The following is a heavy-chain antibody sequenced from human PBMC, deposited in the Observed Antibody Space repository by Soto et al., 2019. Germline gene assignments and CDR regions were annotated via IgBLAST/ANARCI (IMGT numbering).Heavy chain of an antibody. CDR2: IYYSGST. J-gene: IGHJ4*02. D-gene: IGHD2-15*01. CDR1: GGSISSYY. CDR3: ARSWCSGGSCYLFDY. Sequence: SETLSLTCTVSGGSISSYYWSWIRQPPGKGLEWIGYIYYSGSTNYNPSLKSRVTISVDTSKNQFSLKLSSVTAADTAVYYCARSWCSGGSCYLFDYWGQGTLVTVSS. V-gene: IGHV4-59*01.